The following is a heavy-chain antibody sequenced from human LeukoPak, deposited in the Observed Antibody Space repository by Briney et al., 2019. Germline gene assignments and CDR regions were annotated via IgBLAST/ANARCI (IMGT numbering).Heavy chain of an antibody. J-gene: IGHJ6*03. V-gene: IGHV3-49*04. Sequence: GGSLRLSCTASGFTFGDYAMSWVRQAPGKGLEWVGFIRSKAYGGTTEYAASVKGRFTISRDDSKSIAYLQMNSLKTEDTAVYYCTKLQWLLYYYMDVWGKGTTVTISS. D-gene: IGHD6-19*01. CDR2: IRSKAYGGTT. CDR3: TKLQWLLYYYMDV. CDR1: GFTFGDYA.